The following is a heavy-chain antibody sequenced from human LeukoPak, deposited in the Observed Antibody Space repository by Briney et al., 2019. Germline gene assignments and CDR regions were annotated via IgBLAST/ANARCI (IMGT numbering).Heavy chain of an antibody. V-gene: IGHV3-48*02. CDR1: GFPFSTYS. CDR3: ARVPGPNFYYAMDV. Sequence: GGSLRLSCAASGFPFSTYSINWVRQAPGKGLEWVSYISGGSSIIKYADSVKGRFTISRDNAKSSLYLQMNNLRDEDTAVYYCARVPGPNFYYAMDVWGQGTTVTVSS. D-gene: IGHD4/OR15-4a*01. J-gene: IGHJ6*02. CDR2: ISGGSSII.